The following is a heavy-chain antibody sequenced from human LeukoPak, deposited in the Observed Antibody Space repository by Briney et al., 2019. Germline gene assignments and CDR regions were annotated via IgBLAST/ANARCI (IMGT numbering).Heavy chain of an antibody. D-gene: IGHD6-13*01. CDR2: ISSSSSYI. J-gene: IGHJ5*02. CDR1: GFTFSSYS. Sequence: GGSLRLSCAASGFTFSSYSTNWVRQAPGKGLEWVSSISSSSSYIYYADSVKGRFTISRDNAKNSLYLQMNSLRAEDTAVYYCARDRIAAAGNSPFNTNLFPTWGQGTLVTVSS. CDR3: ARDRIAAAGNSPFNTNLFPT. V-gene: IGHV3-21*01.